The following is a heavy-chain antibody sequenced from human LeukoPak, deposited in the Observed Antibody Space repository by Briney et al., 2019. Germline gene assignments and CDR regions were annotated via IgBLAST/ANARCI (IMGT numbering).Heavy chain of an antibody. CDR1: GFTFRSYT. V-gene: IGHV3-21*01. Sequence: GGSLRLSCVTSGFTFRSYTMNWVRQAPGKGLEWVSAISKSSTYIHYADSVKGRFTISRDNTKNSLYLQMNSLRAEDTAVYYCARSVSDSSGYYYWGQGTLVTVSS. D-gene: IGHD3-22*01. CDR3: ARSVSDSSGYYY. CDR2: ISKSSTYI. J-gene: IGHJ4*02.